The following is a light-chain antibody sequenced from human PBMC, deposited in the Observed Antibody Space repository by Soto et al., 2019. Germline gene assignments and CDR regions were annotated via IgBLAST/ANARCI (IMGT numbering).Light chain of an antibody. Sequence: DIQMTQSPSSLSASVGAIVTITCRASQGINNYLAWFQQKPGQAPKSLIYSASSLQSGAPSKFSGSGSGTDFTLTISSLQPEESATYYCQQDNSYPRTFGGGTRVEI. CDR1: QGINNY. CDR3: QQDNSYPRT. J-gene: IGKJ4*01. CDR2: SAS. V-gene: IGKV1-16*02.